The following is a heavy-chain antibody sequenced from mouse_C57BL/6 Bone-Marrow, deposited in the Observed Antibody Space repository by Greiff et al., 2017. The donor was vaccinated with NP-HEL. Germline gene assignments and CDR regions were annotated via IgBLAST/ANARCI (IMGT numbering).Heavy chain of an antibody. CDR2: IYPSDSET. Sequence: QVQLQQPGAELVRPGSSVKLYCKASGYTFTSYWMDWVKQRPGQGLEWIGNIYPSDSETHYNQKFKDKATLTVDKSSSTAYMQLSSLTSEDSAVYYGARGSGNGMDYWGQGTSVTVSS. V-gene: IGHV1-61*01. D-gene: IGHD2-1*01. CDR3: ARGSGNGMDY. CDR1: GYTFTSYW. J-gene: IGHJ4*01.